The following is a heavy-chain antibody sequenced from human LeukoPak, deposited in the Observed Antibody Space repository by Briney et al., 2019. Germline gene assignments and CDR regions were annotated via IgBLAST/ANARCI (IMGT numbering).Heavy chain of an antibody. CDR2: ISGSGGST. D-gene: IGHD2-2*01. Sequence: GGSLRLSCAASGFTFSSYAMSWVRQAPGKGLEWVSAISGSGGSTYYADSVKGRFTISRDNSKNTLHLQMNSLRAEDTAVYYCALYCSSTSCYQWGQGTLVTVSS. CDR3: ALYCSSTSCYQ. J-gene: IGHJ4*02. V-gene: IGHV3-23*01. CDR1: GFTFSSYA.